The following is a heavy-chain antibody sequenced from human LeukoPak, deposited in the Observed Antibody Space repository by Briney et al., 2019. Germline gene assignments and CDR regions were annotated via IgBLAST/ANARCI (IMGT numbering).Heavy chain of an antibody. Sequence: PSETLSLTCTVSGGSISSGTYYWAWIRQAPGRGLEWIGTIYHSGSTYYNPSLKSRVTISVDTSKNQFSLKLSSVTAADTAVYYCARYCSGGSCYVYFDYWGQGTLVTVSS. V-gene: IGHV4-39*01. D-gene: IGHD2-15*01. CDR1: GGSISSGTYY. CDR3: ARYCSGGSCYVYFDY. CDR2: IYHSGST. J-gene: IGHJ4*02.